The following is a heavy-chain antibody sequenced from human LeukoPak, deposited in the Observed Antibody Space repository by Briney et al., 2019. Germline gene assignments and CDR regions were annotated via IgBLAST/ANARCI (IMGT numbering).Heavy chain of an antibody. D-gene: IGHD5-18*01. CDR3: ARAGYGLSWDY. CDR1: GGSISSYY. Sequence: PSETLSLTCTVSGGSISSYYWSWIRQPPGKGLEWIGYIYYSGSTNYNPSLKSRVTISVDTSKNQFSLKLSSVTAADTAVYYCARAGYGLSWDYWGQGTLVTVSS. CDR2: IYYSGST. V-gene: IGHV4-59*01. J-gene: IGHJ4*02.